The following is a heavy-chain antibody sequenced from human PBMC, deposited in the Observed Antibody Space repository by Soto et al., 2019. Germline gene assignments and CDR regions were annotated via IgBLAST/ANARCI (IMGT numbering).Heavy chain of an antibody. CDR2: IYYSGST. J-gene: IGHJ5*02. D-gene: IGHD3-22*01. CDR1: GGSISSYY. CDR3: ARDSLNYYDSSGYFSNWFDP. V-gene: IGHV4-59*01. Sequence: ASETLSLTCTVSGGSISSYYWSWIRQPPGKGLEWIGYIYYSGSTNYNPSLKSRVTISVDTSKNQFSLKLSSVTAADTAVYYCARDSLNYYDSSGYFSNWFDPWGQGTLVXVSS.